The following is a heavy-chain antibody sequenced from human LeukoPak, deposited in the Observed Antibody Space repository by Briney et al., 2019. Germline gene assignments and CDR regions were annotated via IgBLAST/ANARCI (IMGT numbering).Heavy chain of an antibody. D-gene: IGHD2-2*01. CDR1: GFTFSNYG. CDR3: AAPGVPAATYYFDY. V-gene: IGHV3-23*01. Sequence: GGSLRLSCVVSGFTFSNYGMSWVRQAPGKGLECVSTISADGGSTYYPDSVKGRFTISRDNSKNTVYLQMNSLRAEDTAVYYCAAPGVPAATYYFDYWGQGTLVTVSS. J-gene: IGHJ4*02. CDR2: ISADGGST.